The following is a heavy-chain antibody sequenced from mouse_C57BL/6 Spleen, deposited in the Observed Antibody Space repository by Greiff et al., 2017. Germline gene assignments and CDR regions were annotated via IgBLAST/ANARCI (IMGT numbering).Heavy chain of an antibody. CDR3: ARSELYYSNSDY. V-gene: IGHV1-53*01. CDR2: INPSNGGT. CDR1: GYTFTSYW. Sequence: VQLQQPGTELVKPGASVKLSCKASGYTFTSYWMHWVKQRPGQGLEWIGNINPSNGGTNYNEKFKSKATLPVDKSSSTAYMQLSSLTSEDSAVYYCARSELYYSNSDYCGQGTTLTVSS. J-gene: IGHJ2*01. D-gene: IGHD2-5*01.